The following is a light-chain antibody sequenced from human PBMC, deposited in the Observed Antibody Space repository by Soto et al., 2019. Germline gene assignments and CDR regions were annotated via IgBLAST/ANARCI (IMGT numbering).Light chain of an antibody. CDR1: QGISNS. Sequence: IQLTQSPSSLSATIGDRVTITCRASQGISNSLAWYQQKPGKAPKLLIYIASTLQSGVPPRFSGSGFGTDFTLTISSLQPEDFATYYCQQLDSYPLTFGQGTRLEIK. V-gene: IGKV1-9*01. J-gene: IGKJ5*01. CDR2: IAS. CDR3: QQLDSYPLT.